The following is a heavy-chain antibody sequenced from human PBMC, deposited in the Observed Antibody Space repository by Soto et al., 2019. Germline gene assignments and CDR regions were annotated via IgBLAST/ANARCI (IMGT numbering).Heavy chain of an antibody. CDR3: AKVPSGATPGY. V-gene: IGHV3-30*18. J-gene: IGHJ4*02. Sequence: GGSLRLSCAASGFTFSSYGMHWVRQAPGKGLEWVAVISYDGSNKYYADSVKGRFTISRDNSKNTLYLQMNSLRAEDTAVYYCAKVPSGATPGYWGQGTLGTVSS. D-gene: IGHD1-26*01. CDR2: ISYDGSNK. CDR1: GFTFSSYG.